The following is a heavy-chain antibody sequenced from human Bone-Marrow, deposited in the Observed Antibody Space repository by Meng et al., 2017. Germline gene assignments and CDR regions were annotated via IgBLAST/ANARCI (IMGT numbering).Heavy chain of an antibody. CDR3: ARRLETHCSSTSCYVGGPYWYFDL. CDR1: GCSLSSGDYY. V-gene: IGHV4-30-4*01. Sequence: QVQLQESGPGLVKPSQTLSLTCTVSGCSLSSGDYYWSWSRQPPGKGLEWIGYIYYSGSTYYNPSLKSRVTISVDTSKNQFSLKLSSVTAADTAVYYCARRLETHCSSTSCYVGGPYWYFDLWGRGTLVTVSS. J-gene: IGHJ2*01. CDR2: IYYSGST. D-gene: IGHD2-2*01.